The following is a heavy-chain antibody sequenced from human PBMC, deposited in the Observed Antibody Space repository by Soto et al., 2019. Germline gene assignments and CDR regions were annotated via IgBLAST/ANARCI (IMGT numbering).Heavy chain of an antibody. Sequence: QVQLQQWGAGLLKPSETLSLTCAVYGGSFSGYYWSWIRQPPGKGLEWIGEINHSGSTNYNPSLKSRVTISVDTSKNQFSLKMSSVTAADTAVYYCARCKSMPYIVVVPAAMHAFDIWGQGTMVTVSS. CDR1: GGSFSGYY. J-gene: IGHJ3*02. D-gene: IGHD2-2*01. CDR3: ARCKSMPYIVVVPAAMHAFDI. CDR2: INHSGST. V-gene: IGHV4-34*01.